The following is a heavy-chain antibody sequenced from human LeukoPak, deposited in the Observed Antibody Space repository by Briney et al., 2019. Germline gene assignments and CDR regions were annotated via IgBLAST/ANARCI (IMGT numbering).Heavy chain of an antibody. Sequence: GGSLRLSCAASVFTFSSYSMNWVRQAPGKGLEWVSSISSSSSYIYYADSVKGRFTISRDNAKNSLYLQMNSLRAEDTAVYYCARGYCSGGSCYYYMDVWGKGTTVTVSS. CDR1: VFTFSSYS. CDR2: ISSSSSYI. D-gene: IGHD2-15*01. J-gene: IGHJ6*03. V-gene: IGHV3-21*01. CDR3: ARGYCSGGSCYYYMDV.